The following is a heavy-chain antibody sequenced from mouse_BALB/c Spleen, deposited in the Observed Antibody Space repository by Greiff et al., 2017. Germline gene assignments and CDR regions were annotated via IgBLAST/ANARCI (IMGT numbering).Heavy chain of an antibody. D-gene: IGHD3-1*01. Sequence: EVMLVESGGGLVQPGGSRKLSCAASGFTFSSFGMHWVRQAPEKGLEWVAYISSGSSTIYYADTVKGRFTISRDNPKNTLFLQMTSLRSEDTAMYYCARGGYGAYWGQGTLVTVSA. V-gene: IGHV5-17*02. CDR3: ARGGYGAY. J-gene: IGHJ3*01. CDR1: GFTFSSFG. CDR2: ISSGSSTI.